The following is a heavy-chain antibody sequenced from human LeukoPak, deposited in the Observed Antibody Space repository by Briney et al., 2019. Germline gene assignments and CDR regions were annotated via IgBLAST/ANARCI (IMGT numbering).Heavy chain of an antibody. Sequence: GSLRLSCKTSGYTFTNYDINWVRQATGQGLEWMGWINPNSGNTRYAHKFQGRVTMTSNTSISTAYMELSSLRSEDTAVYYCARPHRSSTDCHPPEWFDPWGQGTLVTVSS. CDR1: GYTFTNYD. D-gene: IGHD2-2*01. V-gene: IGHV1-8*01. CDR2: INPNSGNT. CDR3: ARPHRSSTDCHPPEWFDP. J-gene: IGHJ5*02.